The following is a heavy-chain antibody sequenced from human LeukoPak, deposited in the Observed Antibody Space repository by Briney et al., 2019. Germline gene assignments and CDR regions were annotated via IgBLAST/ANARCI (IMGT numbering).Heavy chain of an antibody. CDR1: GFTFSSYG. Sequence: PGGSLRLSCAASGFTFSSYGMSWVRQAPGKGLEWVSAISGSGGSTYYADSVKGRFTISRDNSKNTLYLQMNSLRAEDTAVYYCAKDGVYGGNSGRFAFDIWGQGTMVTVSS. D-gene: IGHD4-23*01. J-gene: IGHJ3*02. V-gene: IGHV3-23*01. CDR2: ISGSGGST. CDR3: AKDGVYGGNSGRFAFDI.